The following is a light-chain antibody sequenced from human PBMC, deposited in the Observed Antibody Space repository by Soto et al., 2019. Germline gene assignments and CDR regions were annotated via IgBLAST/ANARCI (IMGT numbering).Light chain of an antibody. Sequence: EIVLTQSPGTLSLSPGERATLSCRASQSVSSSYLAWYQQKPGQAPRLLIYGASSRATGIPDRFSGSGSGPYFTLNISRLEPEDFAVYYCQQYGSSLVTFGQGTKVEIK. V-gene: IGKV3-20*01. J-gene: IGKJ1*01. CDR1: QSVSSSY. CDR2: GAS. CDR3: QQYGSSLVT.